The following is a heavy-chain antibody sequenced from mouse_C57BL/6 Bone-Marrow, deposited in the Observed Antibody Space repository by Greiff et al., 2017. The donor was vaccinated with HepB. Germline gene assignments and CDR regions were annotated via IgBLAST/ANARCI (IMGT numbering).Heavy chain of an antibody. D-gene: IGHD1-1*01. Sequence: VQLQQSGAELARPGASVKLSCKASGYTFTSYGISWVKQRTGQGLEWIGEIYPRSGNTYYNEKFKGKATLTADKSSSTAYMELRRLTSEDSAVYFCARKSITTVVEDYYAMDYWGQGTSVTVSS. J-gene: IGHJ4*01. CDR3: ARKSITTVVEDYYAMDY. CDR1: GYTFTSYG. CDR2: IYPRSGNT. V-gene: IGHV1-81*01.